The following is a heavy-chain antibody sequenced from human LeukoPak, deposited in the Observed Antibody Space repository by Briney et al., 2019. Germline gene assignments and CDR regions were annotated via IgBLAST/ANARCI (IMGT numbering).Heavy chain of an antibody. CDR3: APDLGGAAWSLDY. Sequence: GGSLRLSCAASGFTFRNYGMSWVRQAPVKGLEWVSVVSDSGSSAYYTDSVKGRFTISRDNSKNTLYLQMNSLRAEDTAVYYCAPDLGGAAWSLDYWGQGTLVTVSS. CDR2: VSDSGSSA. V-gene: IGHV3-23*01. J-gene: IGHJ4*02. D-gene: IGHD2-15*01. CDR1: GFTFRNYG.